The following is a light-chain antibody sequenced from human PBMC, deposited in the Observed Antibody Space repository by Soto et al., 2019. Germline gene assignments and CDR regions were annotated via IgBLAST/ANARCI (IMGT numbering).Light chain of an antibody. J-gene: IGKJ4*01. Sequence: ILLTQSPSSLSASVGDRVTITCRASQGIDTSLAWYQQKPGKAPKVLISAASNLQSGVPSRFSGSGSGTVFTLTISSLQPEDFATYFCQQSYTLSPLTFGGGTKVEIK. CDR2: AAS. CDR1: QGIDTS. V-gene: IGKV1-39*01. CDR3: QQSYTLSPLT.